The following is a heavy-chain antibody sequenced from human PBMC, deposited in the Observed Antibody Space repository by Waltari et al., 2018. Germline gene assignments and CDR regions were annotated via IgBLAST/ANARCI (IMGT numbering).Heavy chain of an antibody. V-gene: IGHV3-30*02. Sequence: QVQLVESGGGVVQPGGSLSLSCAGSGFTFSNYGMHWFCQAQGKGLEWVAFIRYDGSNKYYADSVKGRFTIPRDNSKNTLYLQVSSLRTEDTAVYSCAKTGPGDTSTWPFDHWGQGTLVTVSS. D-gene: IGHD6-13*01. CDR3: AKTGPGDTSTWPFDH. J-gene: IGHJ4*02. CDR2: IRYDGSNK. CDR1: GFTFSNYG.